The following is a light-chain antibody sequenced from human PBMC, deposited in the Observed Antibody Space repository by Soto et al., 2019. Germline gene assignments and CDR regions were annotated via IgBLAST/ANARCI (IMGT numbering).Light chain of an antibody. V-gene: IGKV3-15*01. CDR1: QSVSSN. CDR2: GAS. Sequence: EIVMTQSPATLSVSPGERATLSCRASQSVSSNLAWYQQKPGQAPRLLIYGASTRATGIPARFSGSGSGTEFTLTISSLQSADFAVYYCQQYNNWFWTFGQGTKVVIK. CDR3: QQYNNWFWT. J-gene: IGKJ1*01.